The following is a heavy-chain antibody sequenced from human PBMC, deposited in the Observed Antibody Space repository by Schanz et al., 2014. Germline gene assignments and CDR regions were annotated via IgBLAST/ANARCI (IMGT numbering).Heavy chain of an antibody. CDR1: GFSFSDYG. CDR3: AKSALWGSGVYYASQIDY. Sequence: QVQLVESGGGVVQPGRSLRLSCAGSGFSFSDYGMHWVRQAPGRGLEWVAVISYHGSERYYADSVKGRFTISRDNSKNTLYLQMNSLRTEDTAVYFCAKSALWGSGVYYASQIDYWGQGALVTVSS. J-gene: IGHJ4*02. V-gene: IGHV3-30*18. CDR2: ISYHGSER. D-gene: IGHD3-10*01.